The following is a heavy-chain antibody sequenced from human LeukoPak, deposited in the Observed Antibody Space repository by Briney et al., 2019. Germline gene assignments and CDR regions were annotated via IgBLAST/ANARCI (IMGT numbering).Heavy chain of an antibody. CDR3: AMDSSGFGYFDY. CDR1: GGSTSSGGHY. Sequence: SETLSLTCTVSGGSTSSGGHYWSWIRQHPGKGLEWIGYIYYSGSTYYNPSLKGRVTISVETSKNQFSLKLSSVTAADTAVYYCAMDSSGFGYFDYWGQGTLVTVSS. CDR2: IYYSGST. D-gene: IGHD3-22*01. J-gene: IGHJ4*02. V-gene: IGHV4-31*03.